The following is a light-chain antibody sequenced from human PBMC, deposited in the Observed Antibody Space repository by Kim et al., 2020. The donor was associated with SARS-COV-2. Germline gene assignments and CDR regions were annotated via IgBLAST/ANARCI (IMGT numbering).Light chain of an antibody. V-gene: IGLV4-69*01. J-gene: IGLJ3*02. CDR1: SGHSSYA. Sequence: AVKLTCTLSSGHSSYAIAWHQQQPEKGPRYLMKLNSDGSHSKGDGIPDRFSGSSSGAERYLTISSLQSEDEADYYCQTWGTGIRVFGGGTKLTVL. CDR3: QTWGTGIRV. CDR2: LNSDGSH.